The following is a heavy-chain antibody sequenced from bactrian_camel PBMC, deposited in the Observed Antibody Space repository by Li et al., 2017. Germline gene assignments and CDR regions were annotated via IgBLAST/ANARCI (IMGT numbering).Heavy chain of an antibody. CDR2: VNSGDGNT. J-gene: IGHJ4*01. Sequence: VQLVESGGGSVQSGGSLRLSCAVSGFTFSRYGMDWVRQAPGKGLEWVSLVNSGDGNTYYADSVKGRFTISQDNAKNTVYLQMTDLKLEDTAVYYCAADGWHSRDGRCETESQGTQVTVS. V-gene: IGHV3S40*01. CDR1: GFTFSRYG. D-gene: IGHD7*01.